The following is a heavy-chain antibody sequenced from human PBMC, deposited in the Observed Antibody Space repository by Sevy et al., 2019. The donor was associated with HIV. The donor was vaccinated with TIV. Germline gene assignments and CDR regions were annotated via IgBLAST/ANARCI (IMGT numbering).Heavy chain of an antibody. V-gene: IGHV3-23*01. D-gene: IGHD3-22*01. CDR2: ISGSGGST. J-gene: IGHJ4*02. CDR3: AKDGRGYYDSSGYSVY. CDR1: GFTFSSYA. Sequence: QLGGSLRLSCAASGFTFSSYAMSWVRQAPGKGLEWVSAISGSGGSTYYADSVKGRFTISRDNSKNTLYLQMNSLRAEDTAVYYCAKDGRGYYDSSGYSVYWGQGTLVTVSS.